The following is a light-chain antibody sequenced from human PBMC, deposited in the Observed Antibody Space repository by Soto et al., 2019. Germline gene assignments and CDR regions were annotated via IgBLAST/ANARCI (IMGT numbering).Light chain of an antibody. CDR1: SSDVGGYNY. Sequence: QSALTQPPSASGSPGQSVTMSCTGTSSDVGGYNYVSWNQQHPGKAPKLMIYEVSKRPSGVPDRFSGSKSGNTASLIVSGLQAEDEADYYRSSYAGSSNWVFGGGTKVTVL. CDR3: SSYAGSSNWV. CDR2: EVS. V-gene: IGLV2-8*01. J-gene: IGLJ3*02.